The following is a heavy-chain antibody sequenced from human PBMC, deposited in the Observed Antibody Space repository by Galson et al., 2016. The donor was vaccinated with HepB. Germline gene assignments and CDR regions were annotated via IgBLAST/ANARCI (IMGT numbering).Heavy chain of an antibody. CDR2: TYYRSKWYN. J-gene: IGHJ3*02. CDR3: ALGGDSTFAI. D-gene: IGHD3-16*01. Sequence: CAISGDSVSRNGAAWNWIRQSPSRGLEWLGRTYYRSKWYNDYEVSVKSRITINPDTSKNQFSLQLNSVTPEDTAVYYCALGGDSTFAIWGQGTMVTVSS. V-gene: IGHV6-1*01. CDR1: GDSVSRNGAA.